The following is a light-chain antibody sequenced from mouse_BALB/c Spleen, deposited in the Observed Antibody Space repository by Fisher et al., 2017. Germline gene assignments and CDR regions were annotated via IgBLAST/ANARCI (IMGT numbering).Light chain of an antibody. Sequence: IVLTQTPAILSASPGEKVTITCSASSSVSYMHWFQQKPGTSPKLWIYSTSNLASGVPARFSGSGSGTDFTLNIHPVEEEDAATYYCQQNNEDPFTFGAGTKLELK. CDR2: STS. V-gene: IGKV4-57*01. CDR3: QQNNEDPFT. J-gene: IGKJ5*01. CDR1: SSVSY.